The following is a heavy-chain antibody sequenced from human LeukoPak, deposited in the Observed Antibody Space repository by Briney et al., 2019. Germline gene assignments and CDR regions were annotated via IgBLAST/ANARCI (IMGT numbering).Heavy chain of an antibody. CDR3: AKGPGGFQTY. J-gene: IGHJ4*02. V-gene: IGHV3-30*02. D-gene: IGHD3-16*01. CDR1: GFTSSSYG. Sequence: GGSLRLSCAAAGFTSSSYGMHWVRQAPGKGLEWVAFIRYDGSNKYYADSVKGRFTISRDNSKNTLYLQMNSLRAEDTAVYYCAKGPGGFQTYWGQGTLVTVSS. CDR2: IRYDGSNK.